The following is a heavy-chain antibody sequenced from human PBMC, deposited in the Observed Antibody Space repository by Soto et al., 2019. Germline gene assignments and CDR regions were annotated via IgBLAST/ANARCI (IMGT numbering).Heavy chain of an antibody. D-gene: IGHD5-12*01. J-gene: IGHJ4*02. CDR3: AKDQGWDIVGGSYFDY. CDR2: ISYDGSNK. Sequence: GGSLRLSCAASGFTFSSYGMHWVRQAPGKGLEWVAVISYDGSNKYYADSVKGRFTISRDNSKNTLYLQMNSLRAEDTAVYYCAKDQGWDIVGGSYFDYWGQGTLVTVSS. V-gene: IGHV3-30*18. CDR1: GFTFSSYG.